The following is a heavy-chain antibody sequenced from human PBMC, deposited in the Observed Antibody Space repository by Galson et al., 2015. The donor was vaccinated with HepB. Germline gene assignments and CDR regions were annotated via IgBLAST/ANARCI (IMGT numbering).Heavy chain of an antibody. CDR2: INTSGSAT. CDR3: ARDERKDDSRFYDY. CDR1: GFTFSFYE. Sequence: SLRLSCAASGFTFSFYEMNWVRQAPGKGLEWVSYINTSGSATHYADSVKGRFTISRDNAKNSLYLQMNSLRAEDTAVYYCARDERKDDSRFYDYWGQGTLVTVSS. D-gene: IGHD3-3*01. V-gene: IGHV3-48*03. J-gene: IGHJ4*02.